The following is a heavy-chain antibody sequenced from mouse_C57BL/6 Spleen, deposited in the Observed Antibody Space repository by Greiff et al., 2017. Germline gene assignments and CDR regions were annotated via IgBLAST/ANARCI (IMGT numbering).Heavy chain of an antibody. J-gene: IGHJ3*01. CDR1: GFSFNTYA. CDR2: IRSKSNNYAT. D-gene: IGHD2-4*01. CDR3: VRLLDYGAY. V-gene: IGHV10-1*01. Sequence: EVQLVESGGGLVQPKGSLKLSCAASGFSFNTYAMNWVRQAPGQGLEWVARIRSKSNNYATYYADSVKDRFTISSDDSESMLYLQMNNLKTEDTAMYYCVRLLDYGAYWGQGTLVTVSA.